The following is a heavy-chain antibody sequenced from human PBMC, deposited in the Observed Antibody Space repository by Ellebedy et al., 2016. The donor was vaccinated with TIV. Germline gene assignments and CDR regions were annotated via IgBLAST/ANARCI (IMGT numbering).Heavy chain of an antibody. D-gene: IGHD2-21*02. J-gene: IGHJ4*02. V-gene: IGHV3-74*01. CDR1: NPTFSRRW. CDR3: TSYCGGDCYWGGY. CDR2: MNPDGSVI. Sequence: GESLKISCVDSNPTFSRRWMHWVCQAPGEGLVWVAGMNPDGSVISHADSAKGRFTISRDNAKNTLYPQMNRLGAEDTAVYYCTSYCGGDCYWGGYWGQGTLLTVSS.